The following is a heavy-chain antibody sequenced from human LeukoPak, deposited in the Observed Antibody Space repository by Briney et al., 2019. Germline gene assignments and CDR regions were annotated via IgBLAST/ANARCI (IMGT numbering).Heavy chain of an antibody. V-gene: IGHV3-21*01. CDR3: ARVVTAAWDWFDP. J-gene: IGHJ5*02. D-gene: IGHD2-2*01. CDR1: GFTFSSYS. CDR2: ISSSGSFI. Sequence: GGSLRLSCAASGFTFSSYSMNWVRQAPGKGLEWVSSISSSGSFIYYADSVKGRLTTSRDNAKNSLYLQMNSLRADDTAVYYCARVVTAAWDWFDPWGQETLVTVSS.